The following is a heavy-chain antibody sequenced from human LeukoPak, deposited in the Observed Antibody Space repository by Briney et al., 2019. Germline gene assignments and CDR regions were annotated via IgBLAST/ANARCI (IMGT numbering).Heavy chain of an antibody. Sequence: ASVKVSCKASGYAFTAYFMHWVRQAPGQGLEWMGWFNPSSGGTMYAQSFQGRVTMTRDTSISTAYMELSSLTFDDTAVYYCARAEGIDYWGQGTLVTVSS. J-gene: IGHJ4*02. CDR2: FNPSSGGT. CDR1: GYAFTAYF. V-gene: IGHV1-2*02. D-gene: IGHD6-13*01. CDR3: ARAEGIDY.